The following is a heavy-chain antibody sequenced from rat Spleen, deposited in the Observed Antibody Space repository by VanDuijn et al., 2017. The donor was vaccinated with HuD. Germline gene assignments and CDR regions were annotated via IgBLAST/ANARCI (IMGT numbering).Heavy chain of an antibody. J-gene: IGHJ3*01. Sequence: EVQLQESGPGLVKPSQSLSLTCSVTVYSIPSHYWGWIRKFPGNKMERIGHISYSGSTRYNPSLKSRISITRETSKNQFFLQLNSLTTEDTATYYCARWGTTGIPNWFAYWGQGTLVTVSS. CDR3: ARWGTTGIPNWFAY. CDR1: VYSIPSHY. V-gene: IGHV3-1*01. D-gene: IGHD1-9*01. CDR2: ISYSGST.